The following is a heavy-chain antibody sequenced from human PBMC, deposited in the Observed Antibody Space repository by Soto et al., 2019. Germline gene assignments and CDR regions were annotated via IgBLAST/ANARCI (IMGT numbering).Heavy chain of an antibody. V-gene: IGHV3-23*01. CDR2: ISGSGGST. CDR1: GFTFSSYA. Sequence: EVQLLESGGGLVQPGGSLRLSCAASGFTFSSYAMSWVRQAPGKGLEWVSAISGSGGSTYYADSVKGRFTISRDNAKNSLYLQMNSLRAEDTAVYYCARTPMVRGVMDYWGQGTLVTVSS. D-gene: IGHD3-10*01. CDR3: ARTPMVRGVMDY. J-gene: IGHJ4*02.